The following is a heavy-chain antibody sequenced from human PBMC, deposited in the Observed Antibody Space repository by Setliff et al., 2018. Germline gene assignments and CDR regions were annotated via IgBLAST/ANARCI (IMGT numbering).Heavy chain of an antibody. J-gene: IGHJ3*02. V-gene: IGHV1-24*01. CDR2: FDPEDGET. D-gene: IGHD3-10*01. CDR1: GYTLTELS. CDR3: ATGGLLWFGELSGGAFDS. Sequence: ASVKVSCKVSGYTLTELSMHWVRQAPGKGLEWMGGFDPEDGETIYAQKFQGRVTMTEDTSTDTAYMELSSLRSEDTAVYYRATGGLLWFGELSGGAFDSWGQGTMVTVSS.